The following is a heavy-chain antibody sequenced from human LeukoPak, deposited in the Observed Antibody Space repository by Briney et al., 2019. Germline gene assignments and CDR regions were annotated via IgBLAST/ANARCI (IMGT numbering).Heavy chain of an antibody. Sequence: GASVKVSCKASGYTFTSYGISWVRQAPGQGLEWMGWISAYNGNTNYAQKLQGRVTMTTDTSTSTAYMGLRSLRSDDTAVYYCARSGDQIVVVPAAPPGPYYYYYGMDVWGQGTTVTVSS. V-gene: IGHV1-18*01. D-gene: IGHD2-2*01. J-gene: IGHJ6*02. CDR3: ARSGDQIVVVPAAPPGPYYYYYGMDV. CDR1: GYTFTSYG. CDR2: ISAYNGNT.